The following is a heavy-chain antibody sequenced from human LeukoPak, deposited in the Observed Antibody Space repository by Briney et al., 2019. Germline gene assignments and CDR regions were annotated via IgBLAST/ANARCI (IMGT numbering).Heavy chain of an antibody. J-gene: IGHJ5*02. D-gene: IGHD4-17*01. CDR2: IYYSGST. Sequence: SQTLSLTCTVSGGSISSGGYYWSWIRQHPGKGLEWIGYIYYSGSTYYNPSLKSRVTISVDTSKNQFSLNLSSVTAADTAVYYCASRVYGDYGGDNWFDPWGQGTLVTVSS. CDR1: GGSISSGGYY. CDR3: ASRVYGDYGGDNWFDP. V-gene: IGHV4-31*03.